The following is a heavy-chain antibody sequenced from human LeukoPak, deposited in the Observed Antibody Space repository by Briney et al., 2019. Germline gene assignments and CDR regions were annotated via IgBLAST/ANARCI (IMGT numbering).Heavy chain of an antibody. CDR1: GESLSKYD. J-gene: IGHJ4*02. CDR2: INHRGST. V-gene: IGHV4-34*01. D-gene: IGHD1-26*01. Sequence: SETLSLTCAVYGESLSKYDWTWIRQSPGKGLEWIGEINHRGSTNLNPSLKSRVTLSVDTPKHQFSLKLTSVTAADAAVYYCASSVGSTDYWGQGTLVTVSS. CDR3: ASSVGSTDY.